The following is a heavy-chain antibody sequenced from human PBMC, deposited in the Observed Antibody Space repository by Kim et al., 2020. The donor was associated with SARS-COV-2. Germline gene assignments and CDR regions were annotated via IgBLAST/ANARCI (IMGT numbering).Heavy chain of an antibody. CDR1: GYTFTGYY. CDR2: INPNSGGT. CDR3: ARDPEGATTFDY. V-gene: IGHV1-2*02. Sequence: ASVKVSCKASGYTFTGYYMHWVRQAPGQGLEWMGWINPNSGGTNYAQKFQGRVTMTRDTSISTAYMELSRLRSDDTAVYYCARDPEGATTFDYWGQGTLVTVSS. D-gene: IGHD1-26*01. J-gene: IGHJ4*02.